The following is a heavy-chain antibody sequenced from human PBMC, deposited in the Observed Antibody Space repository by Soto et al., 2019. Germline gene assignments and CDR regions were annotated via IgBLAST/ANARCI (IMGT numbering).Heavy chain of an antibody. CDR2: ILHDGSAE. Sequence: QVQLVESGGGVVQPGRSLRLSCAASGFTFANYDMHWVRQAPGKGLEWMALILHDGSAEYYADSVKGRFTISRDNSKSTLYLQMNSLSAEDTGVYYCARSRDGYSFYFYYGMEVWGQGTTVTVSS. V-gene: IGHV3-30*03. CDR3: ARSRDGYSFYFYYGMEV. CDR1: GFTFANYD. D-gene: IGHD4-4*01. J-gene: IGHJ6*02.